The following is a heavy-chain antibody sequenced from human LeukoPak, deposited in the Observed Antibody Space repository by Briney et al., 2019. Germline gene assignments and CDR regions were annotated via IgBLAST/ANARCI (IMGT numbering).Heavy chain of an antibody. CDR3: ARGSSSWYLFDN. D-gene: IGHD6-13*01. J-gene: IGHJ4*02. Sequence: PGGSLRLSCAASGFTFSSYTMNWVRQAPGRGLEWVSYISSSSSTMFYADSVEGRFTISRDNAKNSLFLQMNSLRAEDTAVYYCARGSSSWYLFDNWGQGTLVTVSS. V-gene: IGHV3-48*01. CDR2: ISSSSSTM. CDR1: GFTFSSYT.